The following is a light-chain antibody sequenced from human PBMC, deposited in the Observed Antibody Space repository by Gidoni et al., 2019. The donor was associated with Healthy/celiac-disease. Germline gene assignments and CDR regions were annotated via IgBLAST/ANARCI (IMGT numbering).Light chain of an antibody. CDR1: QSVSSY. CDR3: QQRSNWPRWT. J-gene: IGKJ1*01. V-gene: IGKV3-11*01. Sequence: EILLKQFQATLSLSPGERATLSCRASQSVSSYLAWYQQKPGQAPRLLIYDASNRATGIPARFSGSGSGTDFTLTISSLEPEDFAVYYCQQRSNWPRWTFXQXTKVEIK. CDR2: DAS.